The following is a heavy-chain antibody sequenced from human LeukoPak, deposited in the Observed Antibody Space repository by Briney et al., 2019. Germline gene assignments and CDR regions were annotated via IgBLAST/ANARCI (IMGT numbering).Heavy chain of an antibody. V-gene: IGHV1-46*01. D-gene: IGHD1-26*01. CDR2: INPSGGST. CDR3: ARGPLWELLRY. Sequence: ASVKVSCKASGYTFTSYYMHWVRQAPGQGLEWMGIINPSGGSTSYAQKFQGRVTMTRNTSISTAYMELSSLRSEDTAVYYCARGPLWELLRYWGQGTLVTVSS. CDR1: GYTFTSYY. J-gene: IGHJ4*02.